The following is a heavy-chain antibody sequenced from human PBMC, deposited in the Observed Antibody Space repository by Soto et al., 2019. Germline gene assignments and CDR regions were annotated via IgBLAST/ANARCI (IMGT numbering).Heavy chain of an antibody. CDR1: GFTFSSYW. CDR2: INSDGSST. CDR3: ARADSSGYYEFFDY. V-gene: IGHV3-74*01. Sequence: GGSLRLSCAASGFTFSSYWMHWVRQAPGKGLVWVSLINSDGSSTSYADSVKGRFTISRDNAKNTLYLQMNSLRAEDTAVYYCARADSSGYYEFFDYWGQGTLVTVSS. D-gene: IGHD3-22*01. J-gene: IGHJ4*02.